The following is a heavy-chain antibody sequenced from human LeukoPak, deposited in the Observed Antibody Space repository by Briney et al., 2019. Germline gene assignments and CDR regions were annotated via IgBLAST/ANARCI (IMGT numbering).Heavy chain of an antibody. J-gene: IGHJ4*02. D-gene: IGHD3-10*01. Sequence: SETLSLTCAVYGGSFSGYYWSWIRQPPGKGLEWIGEINHSGSTNYNPSLKSRVTISVDTSKNQFSLRLTSVTAADTAVYYCARDSGTNYYGSGSYNDYWGQGTLVTVSS. CDR1: GGSFSGYY. CDR2: INHSGST. CDR3: ARDSGTNYYGSGSYNDY. V-gene: IGHV4-34*01.